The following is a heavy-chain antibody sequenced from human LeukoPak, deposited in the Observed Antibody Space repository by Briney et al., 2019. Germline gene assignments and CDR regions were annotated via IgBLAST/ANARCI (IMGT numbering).Heavy chain of an antibody. CDR1: GYSFTTYW. D-gene: IGHD1-1*01. CDR3: ARQRYTYGFDA. J-gene: IGHJ6*02. V-gene: IGHV5-51*01. Sequence: GESLRISCKGSGYSFTTYWIGWVRQMPGKGLEWMGIIYPGDSQSRYSPSFQGQVTMSADKSISTAYLQWSSLKASDTAIYYCARQRYTYGFDAWGQGTAVTVSS. CDR2: IYPGDSQS.